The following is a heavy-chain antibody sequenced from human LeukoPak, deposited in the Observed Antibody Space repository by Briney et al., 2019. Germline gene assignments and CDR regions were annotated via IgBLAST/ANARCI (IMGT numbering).Heavy chain of an antibody. V-gene: IGHV3-9*01. Sequence: GGSLRLSCAASGFTFDDYAMHWVRQAPGKGLEWVSGISWNSGSIVYADSVKGRFTISRDNAKNTLYLQMNSLRPEDTALYYCAKGGKYYYYYGMDVWGQGTTVTVSS. CDR1: GFTFDDYA. J-gene: IGHJ6*02. CDR3: AKGGKYYYYYGMDV. D-gene: IGHD1-14*01. CDR2: ISWNSGSI.